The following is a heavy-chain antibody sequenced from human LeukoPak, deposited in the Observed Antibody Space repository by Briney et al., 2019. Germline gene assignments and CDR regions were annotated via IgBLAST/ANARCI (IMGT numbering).Heavy chain of an antibody. D-gene: IGHD4/OR15-4a*01. Sequence: GGSLRLSCASSGFIFTNYWMTWVRQAPGKGLEWAANIKKDGSEKYYVDSVKGRFIISRDDAKKSVYLQMNSLRAEDTAVYYCARDWRAMTVAYWGQGTLVTVFS. CDR3: ARDWRAMTVAY. J-gene: IGHJ4*02. CDR2: IKKDGSEK. CDR1: GFIFTNYW. V-gene: IGHV3-7*01.